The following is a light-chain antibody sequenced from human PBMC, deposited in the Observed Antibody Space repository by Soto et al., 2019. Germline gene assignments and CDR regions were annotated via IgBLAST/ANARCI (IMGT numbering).Light chain of an antibody. CDR2: WAS. J-gene: IGKJ4*01. CDR3: QQYYGAPLT. Sequence: DIVMTQSPDSLAVSLGERAAINCKSRQSLLSSADNKNYLAWYQQKPGQPPKLLISWASTRQFGVPDRFIGSGSGTDFTLTFSSLQPEDVALYYCQQYYGAPLTFGGGTKVEIK. V-gene: IGKV4-1*01. CDR1: QSLLSSADNKNY.